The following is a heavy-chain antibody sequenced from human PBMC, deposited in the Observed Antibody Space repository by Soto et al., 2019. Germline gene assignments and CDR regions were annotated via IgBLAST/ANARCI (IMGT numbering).Heavy chain of an antibody. CDR2: ISGSGGST. CDR3: AKDEYNWNDY. Sequence: EVQLLESGGGLVQPGGSLRLSCAASGFTFSSYAMSWVRQAPGKGLEWVSAISGSGGSTYYADSVKGRFTISRDNSKNTMYLQMNGLSAEDTAVYYCAKDEYNWNDYWGQGNLVTVSS. J-gene: IGHJ4*02. V-gene: IGHV3-23*01. CDR1: GFTFSSYA. D-gene: IGHD1-20*01.